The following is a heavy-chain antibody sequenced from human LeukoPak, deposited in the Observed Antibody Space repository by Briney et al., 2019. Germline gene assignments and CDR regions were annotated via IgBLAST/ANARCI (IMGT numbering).Heavy chain of an antibody. CDR3: AKDLIVGATPGHAFDI. Sequence: GGSLRLSCAVSGFTFSSYAMRWVRQAPGKGLEWVSAVTGGGESTYYADSVKGRFTISRDNSKNTLYLQMNSLRAEDTAVYYCAKDLIVGATPGHAFDIWGQGTMVTVSS. V-gene: IGHV3-23*01. CDR2: VTGGGEST. CDR1: GFTFSSYA. J-gene: IGHJ3*02. D-gene: IGHD1-26*01.